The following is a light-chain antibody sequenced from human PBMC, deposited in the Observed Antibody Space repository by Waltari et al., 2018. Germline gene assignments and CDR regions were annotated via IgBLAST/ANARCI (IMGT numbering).Light chain of an antibody. CDR1: RLGDKY. CDR3: QAWDRDCMV. V-gene: IGLV3-1*01. CDR2: QDL. Sequence: SYELTQPPSVSVSPGQTASITCSGERLGDKYAAWYQQKSGQSPVLGIYQDLKRPSGLPDRFSGSNSGNTATLTISGTQAMDEADYYCQAWDRDCMVFGGGTRLTVL. J-gene: IGLJ3*02.